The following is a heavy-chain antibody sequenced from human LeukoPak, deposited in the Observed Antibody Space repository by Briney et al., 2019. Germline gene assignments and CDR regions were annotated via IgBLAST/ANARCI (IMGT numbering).Heavy chain of an antibody. CDR1: GYSISSGYY. CDR2: IYRSGST. Sequence: SETLSLTCAVSGYSISSGYYWGWIRQPPGKGLEWIGSIYRSGSTYYNPSLKSRVTISVDTSKNQFSLKLSSVTAADTAVYYCARLGYCSTTSCYNWFDPWGQGTLVTVSS. V-gene: IGHV4-38-2*01. CDR3: ARLGYCSTTSCYNWFDP. J-gene: IGHJ5*02. D-gene: IGHD2-2*03.